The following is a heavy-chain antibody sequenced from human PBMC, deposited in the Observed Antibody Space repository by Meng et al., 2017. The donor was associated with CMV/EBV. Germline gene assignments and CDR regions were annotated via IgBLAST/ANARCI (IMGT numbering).Heavy chain of an antibody. D-gene: IGHD4-17*01. CDR1: GGSISSYY. V-gene: IGHV4-59*08. Sequence: SETLSLTCTVSGGSISSYYWNWIRQPPGKGLEWIGYIYYSGSTNYNPSLKSRVTISVDTSKNQFSLKLSSVTAADTAVYYCARHGGDYEDYWGQGTLVTVSS. J-gene: IGHJ4*02. CDR3: ARHGGDYEDY. CDR2: IYYSGST.